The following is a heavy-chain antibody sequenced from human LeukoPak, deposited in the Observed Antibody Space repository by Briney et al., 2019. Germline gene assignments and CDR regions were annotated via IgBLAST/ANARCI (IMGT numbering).Heavy chain of an antibody. CDR1: GYSISSGYY. CDR2: IYHTGST. CDR3: ARPGLRGAFDV. V-gene: IGHV4-38-2*02. D-gene: IGHD3-16*01. J-gene: IGHJ3*01. Sequence: SETQSLTCTVSGYSISSGYYWGWIRQPPGKGLEWIGYIYHTGSTYHNPSLKSRVTISVDTSKNQFSLSLSSVTAADTAVYYCARPGLRGAFDVWGQGTMVTVS.